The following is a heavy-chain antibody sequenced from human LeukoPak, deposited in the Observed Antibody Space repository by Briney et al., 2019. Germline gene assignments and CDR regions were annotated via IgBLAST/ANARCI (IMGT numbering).Heavy chain of an antibody. V-gene: IGHV4-59*11. CDR3: ARDGEGDEGWDY. D-gene: IGHD7-27*01. Sequence: SETLSLTSTVSGVSIVRHYWIWIRQPPGKGLEWIGHISYSGSTNYNPSLKSRVTISVDTSKNQVSLRLSSVTAADTAVYYCARDGEGDEGWDYWGQGTLVTVSS. J-gene: IGHJ4*02. CDR2: ISYSGST. CDR1: GVSIVRHY.